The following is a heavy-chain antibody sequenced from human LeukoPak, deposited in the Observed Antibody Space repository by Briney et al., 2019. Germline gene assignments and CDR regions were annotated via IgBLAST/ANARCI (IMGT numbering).Heavy chain of an antibody. CDR3: ARGSIDWQAVAFDC. J-gene: IGHJ4*02. D-gene: IGHD2-21*01. CDR2: ISYDGTDK. Sequence: GGSLRLSCAASGFIFSPYTMHWVRQAPGKGLEWVALISYDGTDKYYADSVKGRFTISRDNSKNTLYLQTNSLRTEDTAVYYCARGSIDWQAVAFDCWGQGTLVTVSS. V-gene: IGHV3-30*04. CDR1: GFIFSPYT.